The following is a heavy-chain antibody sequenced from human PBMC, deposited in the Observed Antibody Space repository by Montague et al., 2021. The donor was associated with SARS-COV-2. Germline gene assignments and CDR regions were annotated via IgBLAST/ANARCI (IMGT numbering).Heavy chain of an antibody. D-gene: IGHD4-23*01. V-gene: IGHV4-34*01. CDR1: GGSFSGYY. J-gene: IGHJ4*02. CDR2: INHRGTT. CDR3: ARWDPQTLTMIGLRGKSASDY. Sequence: SETLSLTCAVYGGSFSGYYWTWIRQSPGKGLEWIAEINHRGTTNYNFNPSLRSRVTISVDTSKSQFSLKLNSVTAADTGVYYCARWDPQTLTMIGLRGKSASDYWGQGTLVTVSS.